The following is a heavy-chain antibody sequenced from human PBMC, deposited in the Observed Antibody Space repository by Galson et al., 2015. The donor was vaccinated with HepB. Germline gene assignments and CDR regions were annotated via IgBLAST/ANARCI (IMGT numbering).Heavy chain of an antibody. CDR2: IYIDGTT. Sequence: SLRLSCAASGLTVNSNYMRWVRQAPGKGLGWVSLIYIDGTTYYADSVKGRFTISRDNSKNTLYLQMNSLRAEDTAVYYCASPGSAAADYFDYWGLGTLVTVSS. CDR3: ASPGSAAADYFDY. V-gene: IGHV3-66*01. J-gene: IGHJ4*02. CDR1: GLTVNSNY. D-gene: IGHD6-13*01.